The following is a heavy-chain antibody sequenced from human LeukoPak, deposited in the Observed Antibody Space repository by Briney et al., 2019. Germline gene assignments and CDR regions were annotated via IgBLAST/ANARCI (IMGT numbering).Heavy chain of an antibody. Sequence: GESLKISCKGSGYTFTNYWIGWVRQMPGKSLEWMGIVYPGNSETKYSPSVQGQVTISADRSINTAYLQWSRLRASDTAMYYCTRLAPYFYYYIDVWGKGTSVTVSS. CDR2: VYPGNSET. J-gene: IGHJ6*03. CDR3: TRLAPYFYYYIDV. V-gene: IGHV5-51*01. CDR1: GYTFTNYW.